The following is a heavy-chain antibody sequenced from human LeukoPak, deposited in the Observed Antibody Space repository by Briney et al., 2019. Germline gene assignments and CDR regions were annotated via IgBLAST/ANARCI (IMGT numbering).Heavy chain of an antibody. Sequence: ASVKVSCKASGYTFTSYGISWVRQAPGQGLEWIGWISAYNGNTNYAQKLQGRVTMTTDTSTSTAYMELRSLRSDDTAVYYCAREYSSGSSSDYWGQGTLVTVSS. CDR3: AREYSSGSSSDY. CDR2: ISAYNGNT. CDR1: GYTFTSYG. D-gene: IGHD6-19*01. J-gene: IGHJ4*02. V-gene: IGHV1-18*04.